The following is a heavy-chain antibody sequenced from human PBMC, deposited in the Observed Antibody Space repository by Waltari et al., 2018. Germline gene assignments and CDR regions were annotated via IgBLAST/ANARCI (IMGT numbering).Heavy chain of an antibody. CDR3: ARDYCDRTNCHGMDV. D-gene: IGHD3-22*01. CDR2: ISYNERNI. CDR1: DFTFSPYA. V-gene: IGHV3-30*04. Sequence: QVQTVAPGGGGVQPGRSVRLPCAASDFTFSPYAMHWVRQAPGKGLEWVAVISYNERNIYYVDSVKGRFIISRDNSKKRLYLQMNSLRTEDTAVYYCARDYCDRTNCHGMDVWGQGTTVTVSS. J-gene: IGHJ6*02.